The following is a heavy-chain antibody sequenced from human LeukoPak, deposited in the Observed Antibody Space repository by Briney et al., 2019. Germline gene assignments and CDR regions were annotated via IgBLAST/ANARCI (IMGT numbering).Heavy chain of an antibody. CDR1: GYTFTSYG. CDR3: ARVNYDILTGYFDY. Sequence: GASVKVSCKASGYTFTSYGISWVRQAPGQGLEWMGWISAYNGNTNYAQKLQGRVTMTTDTSTSTAYVELRSLRSDDTAVYYCARVNYDILTGYFDYWGQGTLVTVSS. CDR2: ISAYNGNT. D-gene: IGHD3-9*01. J-gene: IGHJ4*02. V-gene: IGHV1-18*01.